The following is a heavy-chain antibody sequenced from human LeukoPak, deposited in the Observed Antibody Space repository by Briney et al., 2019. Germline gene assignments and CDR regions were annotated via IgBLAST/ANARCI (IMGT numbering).Heavy chain of an antibody. CDR3: AKSSRVVAAPHWFDP. CDR1: GFTLSSYA. CDR2: ISGSGGST. J-gene: IGHJ5*02. D-gene: IGHD2-15*01. Sequence: GGSLSLSCAASGFTLSSYAMSWVRQAPGKGLEWVSAISGSGGSTYYADSVKGRFTISRDNSKNTLYLQMNSLRAEDTAVYYCAKSSRVVAAPHWFDPWGQGTLVTVSS. V-gene: IGHV3-23*01.